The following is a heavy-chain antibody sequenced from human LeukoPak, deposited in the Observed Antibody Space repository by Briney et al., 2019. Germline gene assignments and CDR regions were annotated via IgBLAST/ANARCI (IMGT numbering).Heavy chain of an antibody. J-gene: IGHJ5*02. D-gene: IGHD2-2*01. CDR3: ARGVVVPGYGNWFDP. CDR1: GFTFSSYG. V-gene: IGHV3-33*01. CDR2: IWYDGSNK. Sequence: PGGSLRLSCAASGFTFSSYGMHWVRQAPGKGLEWVAVIWYDGSNKYYADSVKGRFTISRDNSKNTLYLQMNSLRAEDTAVYYCARGVVVPGYGNWFDPWGQGTLVTVSS.